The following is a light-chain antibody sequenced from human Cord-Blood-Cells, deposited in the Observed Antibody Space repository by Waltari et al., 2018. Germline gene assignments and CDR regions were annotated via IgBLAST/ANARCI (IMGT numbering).Light chain of an antibody. V-gene: IGLV2-8*01. CDR3: SSYAGSNNVV. CDR2: GVS. CDR1: SRNVGGSND. Sequence: HSALTRPPSPSGSPGQAVTLSCTGTSRNVGGSNDVSWYQQHPGIAPKLMIYGVSKRPSGGPDRFSGSKSGNSASLTVSGLQAEDEADYYCSSYAGSNNVVFGGGTKLTVL. J-gene: IGLJ2*01.